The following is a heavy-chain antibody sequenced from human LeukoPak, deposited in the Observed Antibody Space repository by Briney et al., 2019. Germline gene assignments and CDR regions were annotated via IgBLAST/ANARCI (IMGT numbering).Heavy chain of an antibody. D-gene: IGHD6-19*01. CDR1: GGSISSYY. V-gene: IGHV4-59*01. Sequence: SETLSLTCTVSGGSISSYYWSWIRQPPGKGLEWIGYTYYSGSTNYNPSLKSRVTISVDTSKNQFSLKLSSVTAADTAVYYCAREDSSGRHDAFDIWGQGTMVTVSS. CDR3: AREDSSGRHDAFDI. J-gene: IGHJ3*02. CDR2: TYYSGST.